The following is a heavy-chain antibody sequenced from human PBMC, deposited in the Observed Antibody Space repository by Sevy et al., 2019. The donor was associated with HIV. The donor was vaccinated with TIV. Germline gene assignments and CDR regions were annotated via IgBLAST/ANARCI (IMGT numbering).Heavy chain of an antibody. CDR3: ARSFDSEGAFDV. CDR1: GGTFSSYA. CDR2: IIPIFGTA. Sequence: ASVKVSCKASGGTFSSYAINWLRQAPGQGLEWMGGIIPIFGTANYAQKFQGRVTTTADESTSTAYMELSSLRSEDTAVYYCARSFDSEGAFDVWGQGTMVTVS. V-gene: IGHV1-69*13. J-gene: IGHJ3*01.